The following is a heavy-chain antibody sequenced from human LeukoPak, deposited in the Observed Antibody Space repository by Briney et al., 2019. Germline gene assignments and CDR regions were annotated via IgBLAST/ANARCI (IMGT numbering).Heavy chain of an antibody. CDR1: GYTFTSYD. Sequence: ASAKVSFKASGYTFTSYDINWVRQATGQGLEWMGWMNPNSGNTGYAQKSQGRVTMTRDTSISTVYMELSSLRSDDTAVYYCARDFEVFGRDGIVNWFDPWGQGTLVTVSS. V-gene: IGHV1-8*01. D-gene: IGHD3-10*01. J-gene: IGHJ5*02. CDR2: MNPNSGNT. CDR3: ARDFEVFGRDGIVNWFDP.